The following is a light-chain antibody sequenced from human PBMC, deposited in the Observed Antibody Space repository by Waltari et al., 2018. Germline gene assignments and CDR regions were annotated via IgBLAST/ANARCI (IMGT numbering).Light chain of an antibody. J-gene: IGKJ2*01. Sequence: DIRMTQSPSSLSASVGDRVSITCRASETVSTYVSWYQQKPGKAPNLLIYVASNLQSGVPSRFSGSGSGTDFTLNISSLQVEDFATYYCQQSYRIPPTFGQGTKVEI. V-gene: IGKV1-39*01. CDR1: ETVSTY. CDR2: VAS. CDR3: QQSYRIPPT.